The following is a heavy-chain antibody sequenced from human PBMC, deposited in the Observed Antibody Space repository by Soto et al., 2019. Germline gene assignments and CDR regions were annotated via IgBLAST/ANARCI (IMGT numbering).Heavy chain of an antibody. CDR2: ISAYNGNT. CDR1: GYTFTNFG. CDR3: ARGGTPADY. V-gene: IGHV1-18*01. Sequence: QVHLVQSGAEVKKPGASVKVSCTASGYTFTNFGISWVRQAPGQGLEWMGWISAYNGNTNYAQKFQGRVNMTTDTSTSTAYMELRSLRSEDTGVSYCARGGTPADYWGQGTLVTVYS. J-gene: IGHJ4*02. D-gene: IGHD3-16*01.